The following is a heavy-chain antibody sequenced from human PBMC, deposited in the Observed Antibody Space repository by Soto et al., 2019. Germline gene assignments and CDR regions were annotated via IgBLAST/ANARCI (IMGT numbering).Heavy chain of an antibody. CDR1: GYTFTRFG. Sequence: GASVKVSCKASGYTFTRFGISWVRQAPGQGLEWMGWISAYNGYTKYAQYLQGRVTMTTDTSMSTAYMELRSLRSDDTAVYYCARVFENHKDSFGPDAFDIWGQGTLVTVSS. D-gene: IGHD3-22*01. CDR3: ARVFENHKDSFGPDAFDI. CDR2: ISAYNGYT. V-gene: IGHV1-18*01. J-gene: IGHJ3*02.